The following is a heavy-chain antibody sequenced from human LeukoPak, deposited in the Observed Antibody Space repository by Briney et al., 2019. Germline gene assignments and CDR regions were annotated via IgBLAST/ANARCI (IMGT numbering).Heavy chain of an antibody. CDR3: AKDSCGSSFDY. D-gene: IGHD5-18*01. J-gene: IGHJ4*02. V-gene: IGHV3-23*01. Sequence: GGSLRLSCAASGFAFSSYAMSWVRQAPGKGLEWVSAISGSAGSAYYADSVKGRFTISRDNSKNTLYLQMNSLRAEDTAVYYCAKDSCGSSFDYWGQGTLVTVSS. CDR2: ISGSAGSA. CDR1: GFAFSSYA.